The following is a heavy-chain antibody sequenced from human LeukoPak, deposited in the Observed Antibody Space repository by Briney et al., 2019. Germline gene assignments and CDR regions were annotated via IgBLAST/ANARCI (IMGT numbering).Heavy chain of an antibody. CDR3: AREGGDYYYDYYVDV. V-gene: IGHV3-30*04. J-gene: IGHJ6*03. D-gene: IGHD4-17*01. CDR1: GFTLSSYA. Sequence: GGSLRLSCAASGFTLSSYAMHWVRQAPGKGLKWVAVISYDGSTKYYAASVKGRFTISRDNSKITLYLQMNSLRAEDTAVYYCAREGGDYYYDYYVDVWGKGTTVTVSS. CDR2: ISYDGSTK.